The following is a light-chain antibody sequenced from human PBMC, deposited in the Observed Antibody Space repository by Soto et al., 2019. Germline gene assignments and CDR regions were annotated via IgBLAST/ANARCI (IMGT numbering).Light chain of an antibody. J-gene: IGLJ1*01. V-gene: IGLV2-8*02. CDR2: EVS. CDR1: SSDIGAYHF. Sequence: QSVLAQPPYASRSPGQSVTISCTVTSSDIGAYHFVSWYQQHPGRAPKLMIYEVSKRPSGVPDRFSGSKSGDTASLTVSGLQAEDEADYFCSSYAGSNSLVFGSGTKGTVL. CDR3: SSYAGSNSLV.